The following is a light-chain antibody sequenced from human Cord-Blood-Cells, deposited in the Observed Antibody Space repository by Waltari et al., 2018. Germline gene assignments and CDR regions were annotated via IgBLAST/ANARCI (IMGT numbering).Light chain of an antibody. CDR2: DVS. CDR1: SRDVGGYNY. J-gene: IGLJ2*01. Sequence: QSALTPPPSVSGSPGQSIPISCTGTSRDVGGYNYVPWDQQHPGKAPKLMIYDVSNRPSGVSNRVSGSKADNTASLTISGLQAEDEADYDCSSYTSSSNVVFGGGTKLTV. CDR3: SSYTSSSNVV. V-gene: IGLV2-14*01.